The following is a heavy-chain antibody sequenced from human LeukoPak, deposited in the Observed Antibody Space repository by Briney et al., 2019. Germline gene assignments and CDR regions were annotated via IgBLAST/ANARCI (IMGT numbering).Heavy chain of an antibody. Sequence: SETLSLTCTVSGGSISSYYWSWIRQPPGKGLEWIGYIYYSGSTNYNPSLKSRVTISVDTSKNQFSLKLSSVTAADTAVYYCARGVGWFANWFDPWGQGTLVTVSS. CDR2: IYYSGST. V-gene: IGHV4-59*01. CDR1: GGSISSYY. CDR3: ARGVGWFANWFDP. D-gene: IGHD3-10*01. J-gene: IGHJ5*02.